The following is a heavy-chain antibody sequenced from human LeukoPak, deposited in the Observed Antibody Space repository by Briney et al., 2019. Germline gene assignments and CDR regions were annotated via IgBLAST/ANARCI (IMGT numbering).Heavy chain of an antibody. CDR1: GFTFTTYW. Sequence: GGSLRLSCAASGFTFTTYWMTWVRQAPGKGLEWVAKIKQDGGEKYYVDSVKGRFTISRDNAKNSLSLQMNSLRVEDTAVYYCARDQGYCTSATCRGDAFDVWGQGSMVSVSS. V-gene: IGHV3-7*01. CDR3: ARDQGYCTSATCRGDAFDV. J-gene: IGHJ3*01. D-gene: IGHD2-2*01. CDR2: IKQDGGEK.